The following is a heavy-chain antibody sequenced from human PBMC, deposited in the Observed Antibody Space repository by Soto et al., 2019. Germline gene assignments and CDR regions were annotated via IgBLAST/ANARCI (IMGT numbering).Heavy chain of an antibody. CDR2: NYYRGST. CDR3: ARRRPNYYASSGYYPKGAFDN. CDR1: GGSISSYY. D-gene: IGHD3-22*01. J-gene: IGHJ3*02. V-gene: IGHV4-59*01. Sequence: PSETLSLTCTVSGGSISSYYWSWFRQPPGKGLEWIAYNYYRGSTNYYPSLKSRVNTSVDTPKNQFTLKLSYATAADTAVYYCARRRPNYYASSGYYPKGAFDNWGQGTMVTV.